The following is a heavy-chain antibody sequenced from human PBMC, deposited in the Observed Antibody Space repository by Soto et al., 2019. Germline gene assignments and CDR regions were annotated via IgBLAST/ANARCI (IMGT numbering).Heavy chain of an antibody. CDR2: INEDGSKE. Sequence: QPGGSLRQSGVASEFTYIASWMNWVRQAQGKELEWVAIINEDGSKESHVDSVMGRFTISRDTVKNSLFLQMHSLLAEDQTVYVCAAGFAPDYWGQGTLVTVSS. V-gene: IGHV3-7*01. CDR1: EFTYIASW. J-gene: IGHJ4*02. CDR3: AAGFAPDY. D-gene: IGHD3-10*01.